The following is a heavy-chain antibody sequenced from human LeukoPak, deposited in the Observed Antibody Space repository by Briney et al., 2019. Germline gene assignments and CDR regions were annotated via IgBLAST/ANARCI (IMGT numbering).Heavy chain of an antibody. CDR2: INPNSGGT. V-gene: IGHV1-2*06. J-gene: IGHJ1*01. CDR1: GYTFTGYY. Sequence: ASVKVSCKASGYTFTGYYMHWVRQAPGQGLEWMGRINPNSGGTNYAQKFQGGVTMTRDTSISTAYMELSRLRSDDTAVYYCAICLGYYDSSGYFQHWGQGTLVTVSS. CDR3: AICLGYYDSSGYFQH. D-gene: IGHD3-22*01.